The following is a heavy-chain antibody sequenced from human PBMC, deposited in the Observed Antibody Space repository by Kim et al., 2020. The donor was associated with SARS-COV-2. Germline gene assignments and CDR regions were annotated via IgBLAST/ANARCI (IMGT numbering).Heavy chain of an antibody. CDR1: GFTFSSYA. CDR2: ISGSGGST. V-gene: IGHV3-23*01. CDR3: AKGGAVVARGSPGPDY. D-gene: IGHD1-26*01. Sequence: GGSLRLSCAASGFTFSSYAMSWVRQAPGKGLEWVSAISGSGGSTYYADSVKGRFTISRDNSKNTLYLQMNSLRAEDTAVYYCAKGGAVVARGSPGPDYWGQGTLVTVSS. J-gene: IGHJ4*02.